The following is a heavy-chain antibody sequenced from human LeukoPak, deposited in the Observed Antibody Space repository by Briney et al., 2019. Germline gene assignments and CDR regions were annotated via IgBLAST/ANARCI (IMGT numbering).Heavy chain of an antibody. J-gene: IGHJ6*03. CDR1: GGSVSSSNYY. CDR3: ARVTYYYGSGSYYNDSIYYYYMDV. V-gene: IGHV4-39*07. CDR2: IFYTGNT. D-gene: IGHD3-10*01. Sequence: SETLSLTCTVSGGSVSSSNYYWAWIRQPPGKGLEWIANIFYTGNTYYYPSLKSRVTISLDTSKNQFSLKLSSVTAADTAVYYCARVTYYYGSGSYYNDSIYYYYMDVWGKGTTVTISS.